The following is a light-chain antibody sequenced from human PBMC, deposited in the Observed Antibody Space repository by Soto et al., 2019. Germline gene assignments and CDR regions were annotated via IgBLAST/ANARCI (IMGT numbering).Light chain of an antibody. CDR2: EVS. V-gene: IGLV2-8*01. CDR3: SSYAGSNNYV. J-gene: IGLJ1*01. CDR1: SSDVGGYNY. Sequence: QSVLTQPPSASGSPGQSVTISCTGTSSDVGGYNYVSWYQQHPGKAPKLMIYEVSKRPSGVPDRFSGSKSGNTASLTVSGLQAADEADYYCSSYAGSNNYVFETGTKVTVL.